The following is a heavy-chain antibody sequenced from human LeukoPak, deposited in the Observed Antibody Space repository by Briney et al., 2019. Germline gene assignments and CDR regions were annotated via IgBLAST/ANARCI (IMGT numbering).Heavy chain of an antibody. J-gene: IGHJ6*02. CDR1: GFTFSSYA. V-gene: IGHV3-23*01. Sequence: PGGSLRLSCAASGFTFSSYAMSWVRQAPGKGLEWVSTISGSGGSTYYADSVKGRFTISRDNSKNTLYLQMNSLRADDTAVYYCAKDREMATMGFSPDVWGQGTTVTVSS. CDR2: ISGSGGST. CDR3: AKDREMATMGFSPDV. D-gene: IGHD5-24*01.